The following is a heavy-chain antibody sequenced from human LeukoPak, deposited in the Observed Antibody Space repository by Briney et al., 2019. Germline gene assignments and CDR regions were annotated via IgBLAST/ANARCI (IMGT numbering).Heavy chain of an antibody. V-gene: IGHV3-48*03. CDR3: ARKGRANDAFDI. CDR1: GFTFSNYE. CDR2: ISSSSSNI. Sequence: SGGSLRLSCAASGFTFSNYEMNWVRQAPGKGLEWVSYISSSSSNIYYADSVKGRFTFSRDNAKNSLYLQMNSLRAEDTAVYYCARKGRANDAFDIWGQGTMVTVSS. J-gene: IGHJ3*02.